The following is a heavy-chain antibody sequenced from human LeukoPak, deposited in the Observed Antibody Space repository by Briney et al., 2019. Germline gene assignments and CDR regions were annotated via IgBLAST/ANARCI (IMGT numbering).Heavy chain of an antibody. CDR1: GYTFTGYY. D-gene: IGHD5-18*01. J-gene: IGHJ4*02. CDR2: INPNSGGT. V-gene: IGHV1-2*02. CDR3: ARGRGHSYGSDDY. Sequence: ASVKVSCKASGYTFTGYYMHWVRQAPGQGLEWMGWINPNSGGTNYAQKFQGRVTMTRDTSISTAYMELSRLRSDDTAVYYCARGRGHSYGSDDYWGQGTLVTVSS.